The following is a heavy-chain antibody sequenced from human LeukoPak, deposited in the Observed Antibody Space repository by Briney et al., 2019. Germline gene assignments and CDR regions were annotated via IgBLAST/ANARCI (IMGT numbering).Heavy chain of an antibody. D-gene: IGHD2-21*02. CDR2: IKQDGSEK. J-gene: IGHJ5*02. V-gene: IGHV3-7*01. CDR3: ARDGELLGNWFDP. CDR1: GFTFSSYW. Sequence: PGGSLRLSCAASGFTFSSYWMSWVRQAPGKGLEWVANIKQDGSEKYYVDSVKGRFTISRDNAKNSLYLQMNSLRAEDTAVYYCARDGELLGNWFDPWGQGTLVTVSS.